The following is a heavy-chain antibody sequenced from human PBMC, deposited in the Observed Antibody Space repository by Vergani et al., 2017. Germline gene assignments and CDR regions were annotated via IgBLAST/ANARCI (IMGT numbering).Heavy chain of an antibody. V-gene: IGHV3-15*05. J-gene: IGHJ4*02. Sequence: EVQLLESGGDLVQPGGSLRLSCQVSGFDFSQAWMNWVRQSPGKGLEYIGLSKPKTEGGTTHYNAAMKGIVTISRDDSKSGLFLEMTNLAPEDTAVYYCCDTNYANSWDFWGQRSLVSVSS. CDR3: CDTNYANSWDF. D-gene: IGHD2-8*01. CDR2: SKPKTEGGTT. CDR1: GFDFSQAW.